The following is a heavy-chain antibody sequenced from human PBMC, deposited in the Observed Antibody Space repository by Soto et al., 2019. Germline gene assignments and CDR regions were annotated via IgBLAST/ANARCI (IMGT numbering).Heavy chain of an antibody. J-gene: IGHJ4*02. CDR3: ARDRYCISTSCRTHASDY. D-gene: IGHD2-2*01. CDR2: IYSGGST. Sequence: GGSLRLSCAASGFTVSSNYMSWVRQAPGKGLEWVSVIYSGGSTYYADSVKGRFTISRDNSKNTLYLQMNSLRAEDTAVYYCARDRYCISTSCRTHASDYWGQGTLVTVSS. V-gene: IGHV3-66*01. CDR1: GFTVSSNY.